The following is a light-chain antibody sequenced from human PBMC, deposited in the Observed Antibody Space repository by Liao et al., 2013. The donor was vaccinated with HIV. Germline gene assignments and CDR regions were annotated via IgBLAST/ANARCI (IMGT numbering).Light chain of an antibody. Sequence: SYELTQPPSVSVSPGQTASITCSGDKLGDKYACWCQQRPGQSPVLVIYQDTKRPSGIPERFSGSSSGNTATLTISRVEAGDEADFYCQVWDSDSDHHVVFGGGTKLTVL. J-gene: IGLJ2*01. CDR2: QDT. CDR3: QVWDSDSDHHVV. V-gene: IGLV3-1*01. CDR1: KLGDKY.